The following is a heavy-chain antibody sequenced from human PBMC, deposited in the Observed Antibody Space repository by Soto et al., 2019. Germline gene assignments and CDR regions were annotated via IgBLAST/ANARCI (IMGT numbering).Heavy chain of an antibody. Sequence: GSLRLSCAASGFTFSSYGMHWVRQAPGKGLEWVAVIWYDGSNKYYADSVKGRFTISRDNSKNTLYLQMNSLRAEDTAVYYCARDLSSSRGMGFDYWGQGTLVTVSS. J-gene: IGHJ4*02. CDR3: ARDLSSSRGMGFDY. V-gene: IGHV3-33*01. D-gene: IGHD6-13*01. CDR1: GFTFSSYG. CDR2: IWYDGSNK.